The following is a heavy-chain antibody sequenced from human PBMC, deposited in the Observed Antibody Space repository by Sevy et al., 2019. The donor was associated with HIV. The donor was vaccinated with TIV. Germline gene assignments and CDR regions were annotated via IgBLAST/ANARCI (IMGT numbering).Heavy chain of an antibody. J-gene: IGHJ5*02. CDR1: GGTFSTYA. Sequence: ASVKVSCKASGGTFSTYAISWVRQAPGQGLEWMGGIIPIFGTTNYAQNFQGRVTITADDSKSTAYLKLSSLRSEDTAVYYCAKMDSANDDNGGGDNWFDPWGQGTLVTVSS. D-gene: IGHD5-12*01. CDR3: AKMDSANDDNGGGDNWFDP. CDR2: IIPIFGTT. V-gene: IGHV1-69*13.